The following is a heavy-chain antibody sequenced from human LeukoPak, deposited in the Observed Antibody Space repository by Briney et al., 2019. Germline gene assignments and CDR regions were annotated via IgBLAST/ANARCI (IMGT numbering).Heavy chain of an antibody. CDR3: VREGGYSSGPDY. J-gene: IGHJ4*02. Sequence: GGSLRLSCAASGFTFNNYWMHWVRQAPGKGLVWVSRINSDGRRTTYADSVKGRFTISRDNAKNTLYLQMNSLSAEDTAVYYCVREGGYSSGPDYWGQGTLVTVSS. CDR2: INSDGRRT. CDR1: GFTFNNYW. V-gene: IGHV3-74*01. D-gene: IGHD6-19*01.